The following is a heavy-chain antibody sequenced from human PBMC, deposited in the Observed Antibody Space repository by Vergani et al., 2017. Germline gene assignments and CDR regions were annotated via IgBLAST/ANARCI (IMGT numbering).Heavy chain of an antibody. CDR1: GYTFTSYA. CDR2: ISSSSSYT. J-gene: IGHJ3*02. Sequence: VQLVQSGAEVKKPGASVKVSCKASGYTFTSYAMHWVRQAPGKGLEWVSYISSSSSYTNYADSVKGRFTISRDNSKNTLYLQMNSLRAEDTAVYYCARSRVTTPFDAFDIWGQGTMVTVSS. V-gene: IGHV3-21*05. CDR3: ARSRVTTPFDAFDI. D-gene: IGHD4-17*01.